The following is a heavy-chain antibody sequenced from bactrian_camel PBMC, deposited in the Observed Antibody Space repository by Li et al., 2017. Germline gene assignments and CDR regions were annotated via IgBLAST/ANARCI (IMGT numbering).Heavy chain of an antibody. Sequence: VQLVESGGGLVQPGGSLRLSCAASGYTYRRICMGWFRQAPGKEREGVARIDSNGRTSYADSVNGRFTISKDNAKSTVYLQMNSLRPDDSAMYYCAAIGPYCYTKLSVRDFTYWGQGTQVTVS. V-gene: IGHV3S53*01. J-gene: IGHJ6*01. CDR3: AAIGPYCYTKLSVRDFTY. CDR1: GYTYRRIC. D-gene: IGHD2*01. CDR2: IDSNGRT.